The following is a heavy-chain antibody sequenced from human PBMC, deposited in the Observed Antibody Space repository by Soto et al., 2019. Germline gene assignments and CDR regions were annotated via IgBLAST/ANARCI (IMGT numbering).Heavy chain of an antibody. CDR3: ARYQPGRGMDV. CDR2: IYSGGST. D-gene: IGHD2-2*01. J-gene: IGHJ6*02. CDR1: GFTVSSNY. Sequence: EVQLVESGGGLIQPGGSLRLSCAASGFTVSSNYMSWVRQAPGKGLEWVSVIYSGGSTYYADSVKGRFTISRDNSKNTLYLQMHSRRAEDTAVCSCARYQPGRGMDVWGQGTTVTVSS. V-gene: IGHV3-53*01.